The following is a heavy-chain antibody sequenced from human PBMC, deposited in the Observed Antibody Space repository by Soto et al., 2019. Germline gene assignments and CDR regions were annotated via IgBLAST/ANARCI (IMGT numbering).Heavy chain of an antibody. CDR3: ARGPGDIVVVVAATHPPFDY. CDR2: INHSGST. Sequence: QVQLQQWGAGLLKPSETLSLTCAVYGGSFSGYYWSWIRQPPGKGLEWIGEINHSGSTNYNPSLKSRVTISVDTSKNQFSLKLSSVTAADTAVYYCARGPGDIVVVVAATHPPFDYWGQGTLVTVSS. V-gene: IGHV4-34*01. CDR1: GGSFSGYY. D-gene: IGHD2-15*01. J-gene: IGHJ4*02.